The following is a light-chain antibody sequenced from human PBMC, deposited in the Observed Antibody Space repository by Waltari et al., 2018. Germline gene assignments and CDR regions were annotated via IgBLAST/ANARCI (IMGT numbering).Light chain of an antibody. CDR2: AVT. CDR3: SSYAGSSKGV. V-gene: IGLV2-23*02. J-gene: IGLJ2*01. CDR1: SSDVGNYKR. Sequence: QSALTQPASVSGSPGQSITISCTGTSSDVGNYKRVSWYQQHPGKPPKLMIYAVTKRPYGVSDRFSGSKSGDMASLTISGLQPEDEAEYFCSSYAGSSKGVFGGGTKVTVL.